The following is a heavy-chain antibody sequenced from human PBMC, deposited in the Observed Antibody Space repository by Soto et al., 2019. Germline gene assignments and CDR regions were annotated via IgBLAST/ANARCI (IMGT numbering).Heavy chain of an antibody. CDR1: GFTFSSYS. CDR2: ISSSSSYI. D-gene: IGHD3-16*01. V-gene: IGHV3-21*01. Sequence: GGSLRLSCAASGFTFSSYSMNWVRQAPGKGLEWVSSISSSSSYIYYADSVKGRFTISRDNAKNSLYLQMNSLRAEDTAVYYWARARLANDFFDIGGQGTMVTVSS. J-gene: IGHJ3*02. CDR3: ARARLANDFFDI.